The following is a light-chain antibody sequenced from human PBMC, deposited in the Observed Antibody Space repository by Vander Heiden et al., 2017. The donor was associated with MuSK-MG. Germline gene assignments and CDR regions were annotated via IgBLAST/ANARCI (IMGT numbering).Light chain of an antibody. CDR3: QQSYNVPPT. CDR1: QAISTS. Sequence: DIQMTQSPSSLSASVGDRVTIPCRSSQAISTSLNWYQQKPGQPPKLLIYAASTLESRVPSRFSGSGSGTDFTLTISSLQPEDFATYYCQQSYNVPPTFGGGTKVEIK. V-gene: IGKV1-39*01. CDR2: AAS. J-gene: IGKJ4*01.